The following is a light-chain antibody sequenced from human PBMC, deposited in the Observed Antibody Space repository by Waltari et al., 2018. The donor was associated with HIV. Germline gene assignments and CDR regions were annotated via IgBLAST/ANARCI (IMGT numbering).Light chain of an antibody. CDR3: QVWDTTTDQWV. Sequence: SYVLTQPPSVSVDPGETARITCGGTNIGSKSVQWYQQKPGQAPVLVIYDDNDRPSGNPERFSGSSSGNTATLTIVRVEAGDEADYYCQVWDTTTDQWVFGGGTELAVL. V-gene: IGLV3-21*04. CDR1: NIGSKS. J-gene: IGLJ3*02. CDR2: DDN.